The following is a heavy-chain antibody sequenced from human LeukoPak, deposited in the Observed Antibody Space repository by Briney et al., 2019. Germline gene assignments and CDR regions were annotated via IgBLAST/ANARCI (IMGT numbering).Heavy chain of an antibody. J-gene: IGHJ6*01. D-gene: IGHD6-13*01. CDR2: INSDGSST. CDR1: GFTFRSYW. Sequence: GGSLRLSCAASGFTFRSYWMRWVRQAPGKGLLWVPRINSDGSSTSYADSEKGRFTISRDNAKNTLNLQMDNLRAEDTAVYYCARPMSIATAGNYYYGMDVWGQGTTVTVCS. CDR3: ARPMSIATAGNYYYGMDV. V-gene: IGHV3-74*01.